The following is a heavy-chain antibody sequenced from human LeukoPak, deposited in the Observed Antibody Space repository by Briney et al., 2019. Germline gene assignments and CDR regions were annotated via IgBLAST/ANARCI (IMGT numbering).Heavy chain of an antibody. Sequence: ASVKVSCKASGDTFISYAISRVRQAPGQGLEWMGGIIPIFGTANYAQKFQGRVTITADESTSTAYMELSSLRSEDTAVYYCARGRMAGTYVFDYWGQGTLVTVSS. CDR3: ARGRMAGTYVFDY. CDR2: IIPIFGTA. V-gene: IGHV1-69*13. J-gene: IGHJ4*02. CDR1: GDTFISYA. D-gene: IGHD6-19*01.